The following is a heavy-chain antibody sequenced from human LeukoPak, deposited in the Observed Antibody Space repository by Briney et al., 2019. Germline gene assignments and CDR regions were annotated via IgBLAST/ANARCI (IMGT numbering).Heavy chain of an antibody. V-gene: IGHV3-23*01. J-gene: IGHJ4*02. CDR2: ISGSGGST. Sequence: PGGSLRLSCAASGFTFSSYAMSWVRQAPGKGLEWVSAISGSGGSTYYADSVKGRFTISRDNPKNTLYLQMNSLRAEDTAVYYCGRGSIAAAGIEDYWGQGTLVTVSS. CDR3: GRGSIAAAGIEDY. D-gene: IGHD6-13*01. CDR1: GFTFSSYA.